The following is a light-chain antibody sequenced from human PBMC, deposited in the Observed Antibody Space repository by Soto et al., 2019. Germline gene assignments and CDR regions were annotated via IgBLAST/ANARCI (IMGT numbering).Light chain of an antibody. V-gene: IGKV3-15*01. CDR1: QSVSSN. CDR3: QQYNNWPPA. CDR2: GAS. J-gene: IGKJ1*01. Sequence: ERVMTPSAATLSVSPRERATNSFRASQSVSSNLAWYQQKPGQAPRLLIYGASTRATGIPARFSGSGSGTEFTLTISSLQSEDFAVYYCQQYNNWPPALGQGTKVDIK.